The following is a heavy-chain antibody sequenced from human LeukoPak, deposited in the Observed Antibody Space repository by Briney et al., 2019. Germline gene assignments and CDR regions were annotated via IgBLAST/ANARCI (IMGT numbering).Heavy chain of an antibody. CDR2: IYYSGST. CDR1: GGSFSGYY. Sequence: PSETLSLTCAVYGGSFSGYYWSWIRQPPGKGLEWIGYIYYSGSTNYNPSLKSRVTISVDTSKNQFSLKLSSVTAADTAVYYCARAEEGYSYGSGYYYGMDVWGQGTTVTVSS. CDR3: ARAEEGYSYGSGYYYGMDV. J-gene: IGHJ6*02. D-gene: IGHD5-18*01. V-gene: IGHV4-59*01.